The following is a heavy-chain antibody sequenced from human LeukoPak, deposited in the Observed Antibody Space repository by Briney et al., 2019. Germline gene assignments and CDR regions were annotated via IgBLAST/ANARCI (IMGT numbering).Heavy chain of an antibody. D-gene: IGHD3-10*01. V-gene: IGHV1-18*01. CDR2: ISVYNGKA. CDR3: AVITSSVDY. Sequence: ASVKVSCKASGYTFSNYGITWVRQAPGQGLEWMGWISVYNGKAHYAQKFQGRVTMTTDSSTNTAYTDLRSLKSDDTAMFYCAVITSSVDYWGQGTLVTVSS. J-gene: IGHJ4*02. CDR1: GYTFSNYG.